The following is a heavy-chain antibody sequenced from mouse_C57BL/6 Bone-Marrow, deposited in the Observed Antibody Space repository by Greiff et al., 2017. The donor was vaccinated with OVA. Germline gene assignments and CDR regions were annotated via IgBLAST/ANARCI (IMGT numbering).Heavy chain of an antibody. D-gene: IGHD1-1*01. CDR2: IDPNSGGT. Sequence: QVHVKQSGAELVKPGASVKLSCKASGYTFTSYWMHWVKQRPGRGLEWIGRIDPNSGGTKYNEKFKSKATLTVDKPSSTAYMQLSSLTSEDSAVYYCARCYYYGSSYSRYFDYWGQGTTLTVSS. CDR1: GYTFTSYW. CDR3: ARCYYYGSSYSRYFDY. V-gene: IGHV1-72*01. J-gene: IGHJ2*01.